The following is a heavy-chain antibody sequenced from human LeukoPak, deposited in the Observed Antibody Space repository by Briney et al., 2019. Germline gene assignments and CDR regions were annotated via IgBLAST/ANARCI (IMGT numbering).Heavy chain of an antibody. J-gene: IGHJ6*03. V-gene: IGHV4-59*01. CDR2: IYYSGST. CDR3: ARDGGSLGGYYYYMDV. D-gene: IGHD1-26*01. CDR1: GGSISSYY. Sequence: SETLSLTCTVSGGSISSYYWSWIRQPPGKGLEWIGYIYYSGSTNYNPSLKSRVTISVDTSKNQFSLKLSSVIAADTAVYYCARDGGSLGGYYYYMDVWGKGTTVTVSS.